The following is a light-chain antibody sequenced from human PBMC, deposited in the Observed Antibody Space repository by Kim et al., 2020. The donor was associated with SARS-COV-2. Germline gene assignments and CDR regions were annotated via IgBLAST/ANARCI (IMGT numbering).Light chain of an antibody. CDR3: QQYDNYSGT. J-gene: IGKJ2*01. CDR1: QTIDRW. Sequence: SASVGDRVTITCRASQTIDRWLAWYQQKPGKAPKLLIYRVSSLEGGVPSRFSGSGSGTEFTLTISSLQPDDFATYYCQQYDNYSGTFGQGAKLEI. CDR2: RVS. V-gene: IGKV1-5*03.